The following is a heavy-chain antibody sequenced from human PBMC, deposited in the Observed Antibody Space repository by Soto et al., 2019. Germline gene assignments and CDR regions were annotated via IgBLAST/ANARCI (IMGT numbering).Heavy chain of an antibody. V-gene: IGHV4-39*01. Sequence: SETLSLTCTVSGDSITSNSYFWAWIRQPPGKGLEWIGSIYYSGTTYYNPSLKSRVTISVDRSKSRFSLKLTSLTAADTAVYYCASGKGIAAPGQYYYYGMDVWGQGTTVTVSS. CDR3: ASGKGIAAPGQYYYYGMDV. CDR2: IYYSGTT. J-gene: IGHJ6*02. D-gene: IGHD6-13*01. CDR1: GDSITSNSYF.